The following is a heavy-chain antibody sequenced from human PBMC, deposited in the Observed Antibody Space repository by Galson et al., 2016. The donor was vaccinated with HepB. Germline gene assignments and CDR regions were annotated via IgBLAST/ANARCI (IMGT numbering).Heavy chain of an antibody. D-gene: IGHD3-22*01. CDR2: IFPGDSDT. Sequence: QSGAAVKKPGESLKISCKGSGYSFDSNWIGWVRQMPGKGLEWMGIIFPGDSDTRYSPSFQGQVTISADKSISTAYLQWSSLKASDTAIYYCARHRRDGSGYFFAFDVWGQGTVVTVSS. J-gene: IGHJ3*01. V-gene: IGHV5-51*01. CDR1: GYSFDSNW. CDR3: ARHRRDGSGYFFAFDV.